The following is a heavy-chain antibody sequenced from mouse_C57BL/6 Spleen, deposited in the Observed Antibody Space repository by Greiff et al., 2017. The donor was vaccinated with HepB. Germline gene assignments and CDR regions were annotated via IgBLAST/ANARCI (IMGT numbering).Heavy chain of an antibody. V-gene: IGHV1-26*01. Sequence: EVQLQQSGPELVKPGASVKISCKASGYTFTDSYMTWVKQSHGKSLEWIGDINPNNCGTSYNQKFNGKATLTVDQSSSTAYMELRSLTSEESAVYDCARRGRPYYFDYWGQGTTLTVSS. J-gene: IGHJ2*01. CDR2: INPNNCGT. CDR1: GYTFTDSY. CDR3: ARRGRPYYFDY.